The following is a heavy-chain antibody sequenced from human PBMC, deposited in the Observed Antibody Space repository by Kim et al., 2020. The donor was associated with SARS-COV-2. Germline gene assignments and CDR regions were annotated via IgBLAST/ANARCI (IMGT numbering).Heavy chain of an antibody. CDR2: INEDGSAA. J-gene: IGHJ4*02. V-gene: IGHV3-7*03. D-gene: IGHD3-10*01. Sequence: GGSLRLSCAASGFTFSTFWMSWLRQAPGKGLEWVAHINEDGSAAYYVDSVKGRVTISRVNAKNSLSLQMNSLRFEDTAVYYCTSGGAHWGQGTLVTVS. CDR3: TSGGAH. CDR1: GFTFSTFW.